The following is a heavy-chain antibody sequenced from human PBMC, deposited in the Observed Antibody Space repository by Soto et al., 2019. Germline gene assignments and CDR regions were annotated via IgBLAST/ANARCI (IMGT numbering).Heavy chain of an antibody. CDR2: IYYSGSS. CDR1: GGSISSSSYY. J-gene: IGHJ5*02. V-gene: IGHV4-39*01. D-gene: IGHD4-4*01. CDR3: ARHWLQSWFDP. Sequence: XXTLSLAFTVSGGSISSSSYYWGFIRQPPGKGLEWIGSIYYSGSSYYNPSLKSRVTISVDTSKNQFSLKLRSVTAADTAVYYCARHWLQSWFDPWGQGTLVTVSS.